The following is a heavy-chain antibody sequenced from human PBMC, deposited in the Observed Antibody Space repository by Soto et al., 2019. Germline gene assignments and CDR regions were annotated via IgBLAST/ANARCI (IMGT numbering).Heavy chain of an antibody. D-gene: IGHD3-22*01. CDR3: ARAPVYYYDSSGYYYFDY. CDR2: IYPGDSDT. J-gene: IGHJ4*02. CDR1: GYSFTSYW. V-gene: IGHV5-51*01. Sequence: ESLKISCKGSGYSFTSYWIGWVRQMPGKGLEWMGIIYPGDSDTRYSPSFQGQVTISADKSISTAYLQWSSLKASDTAMYYCARAPVYYYDSSGYYYFDYWGQGTLVTVSS.